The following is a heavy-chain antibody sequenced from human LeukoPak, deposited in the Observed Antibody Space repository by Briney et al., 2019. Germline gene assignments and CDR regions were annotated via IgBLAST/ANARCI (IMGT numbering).Heavy chain of an antibody. J-gene: IGHJ4*02. Sequence: GGSLRLSCAASGFTFSRYSMNWVRQDPGKGLEWVSYISSSGSTIYYADSVKGRFTISRDNAKNSLYLQMNSLRAEDTAVYYCARDDILTGYPTPFDYWGQGTLVTVSS. CDR2: ISSSGSTI. CDR3: ARDDILTGYPTPFDY. V-gene: IGHV3-48*04. D-gene: IGHD3-9*01. CDR1: GFTFSRYS.